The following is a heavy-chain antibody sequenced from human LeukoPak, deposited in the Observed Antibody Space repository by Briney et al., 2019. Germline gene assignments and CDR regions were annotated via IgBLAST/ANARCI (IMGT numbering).Heavy chain of an antibody. V-gene: IGHV3-64D*06. Sequence: GGSLRLSCSVSGFTFSTYVMHWVRQAPGKGLEYVSAISSNGDNTYYADSVKGSFTISRDNSKNTLYLQMSSLRADDTAVYYCVRGTGYWGQGTLVTVS. J-gene: IGHJ4*02. CDR2: ISSNGDNT. CDR3: VRGTGY. CDR1: GFTFSTYV.